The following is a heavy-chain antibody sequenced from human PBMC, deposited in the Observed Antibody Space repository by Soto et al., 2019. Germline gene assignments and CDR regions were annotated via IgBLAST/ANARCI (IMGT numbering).Heavy chain of an antibody. CDR3: AKGVRGAVAAIDY. CDR1: GFTFDDYA. D-gene: IGHD6-19*01. CDR2: ISWNSGSI. V-gene: IGHV3-9*01. Sequence: EVQLVESGGGLVQPGRSLRLSCAASGFTFDDYAMHWVRQAPGKGLEWVSGISWNSGSIGYADSVKGRFTISRDNAKKSLYLQMNSLRAEDTALYYCAKGVRGAVAAIDYWGQGTLVTVSS. J-gene: IGHJ4*02.